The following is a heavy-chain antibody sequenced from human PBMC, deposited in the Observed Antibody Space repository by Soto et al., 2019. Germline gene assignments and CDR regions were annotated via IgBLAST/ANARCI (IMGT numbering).Heavy chain of an antibody. J-gene: IGHJ6*02. CDR2: ISSSSSYI. CDR3: ARDAPRFESYYEYYYGMDV. Sequence: PGGSLRLSCAASGFTFSSYSMNWVRQAPGKGLEWVSSISSSSSYIYYADSVKGRFTISRDNAKNSLYLQMNSLRAEDTAVYYCARDAPRFESYYEYYYGMDVWGQGTTVTVSS. D-gene: IGHD1-26*01. CDR1: GFTFSSYS. V-gene: IGHV3-21*01.